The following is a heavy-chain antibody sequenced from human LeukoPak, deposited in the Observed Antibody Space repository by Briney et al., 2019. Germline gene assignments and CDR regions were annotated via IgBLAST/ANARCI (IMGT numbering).Heavy chain of an antibody. CDR3: ARETLSGYDGNDAFDI. CDR2: IYHSGST. V-gene: IGHV4-38-2*02. J-gene: IGHJ3*02. D-gene: IGHD5-12*01. Sequence: PSETLSLTCAVSGYSISSGYYWGWIRQPPGKGLEWIGSIYHSGSTYYNLSLKSRVTISVDTSKNQFSLKLSSVTAADTAVYYCARETLSGYDGNDAFDIWGQGTMVSVSS. CDR1: GYSISSGYY.